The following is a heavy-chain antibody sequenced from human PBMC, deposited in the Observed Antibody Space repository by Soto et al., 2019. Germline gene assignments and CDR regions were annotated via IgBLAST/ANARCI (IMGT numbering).Heavy chain of an antibody. CDR1: GGSISSYY. CDR2: ISYSGST. CDR3: ARGGRRGELLSAAFEP. D-gene: IGHD1-26*01. Sequence: QVQLQESGPGLVKPSETLSLTCTVSGGSISSYYWSWIRQPPGKGLEWIGYISYSGSTNYNPSLRCRFTMSVDTSKNQFSLTLSSVAAADTAGYYCARGGRRGELLSAAFEPGGQGTLVTVSS. V-gene: IGHV4-59*01. J-gene: IGHJ5*02.